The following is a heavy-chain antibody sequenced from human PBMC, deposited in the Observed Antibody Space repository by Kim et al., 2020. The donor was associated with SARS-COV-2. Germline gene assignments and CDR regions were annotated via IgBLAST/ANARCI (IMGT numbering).Heavy chain of an antibody. J-gene: IGHJ5*02. CDR2: IDPSDSYT. V-gene: IGHV5-10-1*01. CDR3: ARHHHPYYYDSSGYAP. D-gene: IGHD3-22*01. CDR1: GYSFTSYW. Sequence: GESLKISCKGSGYSFTSYWISWVRQMPGKGLEWMGRIDPSDSYTNYSPSFQGHVTISADKSISTAYLQWSSLKASDTAMYYCARHHHPYYYDSSGYAPWGKGTLVTVSS.